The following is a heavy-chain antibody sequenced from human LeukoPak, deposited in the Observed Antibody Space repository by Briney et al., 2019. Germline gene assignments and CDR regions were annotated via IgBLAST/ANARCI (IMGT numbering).Heavy chain of an antibody. J-gene: IGHJ4*02. V-gene: IGHV4-30-4*08. CDR3: AREEGGSLSRPADY. D-gene: IGHD6-6*01. CDR2: IYYSGST. Sequence: PSETLSLTCTVSGGSISSGGYYWSWIRQHPGKGLEWIGYIYYSGSTYYNPSLKSRVTISVDTSKNQFSLRLSSVTAADTAVYYCAREEGGSLSRPADYWGQGTLVTVSS. CDR1: GGSISSGGYY.